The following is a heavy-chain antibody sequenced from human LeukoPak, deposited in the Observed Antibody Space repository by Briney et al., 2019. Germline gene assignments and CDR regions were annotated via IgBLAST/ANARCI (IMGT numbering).Heavy chain of an antibody. V-gene: IGHV1-69-2*01. CDR1: GYTFTDYY. CDR2: VDPKAGET. J-gene: IGHJ4*02. D-gene: IGHD3-22*01. Sequence: VKVSCQVFGYTFTDYYMHWAQQAPGKGLGWMGLVDPKAGETIYAEKFQGRVTITEGTSTDTAYMELSSLRSEGTAVYYCATAPTYYYDSSGYFIHDDYWGQGTLVTVSS. CDR3: ATAPTYYYDSSGYFIHDDY.